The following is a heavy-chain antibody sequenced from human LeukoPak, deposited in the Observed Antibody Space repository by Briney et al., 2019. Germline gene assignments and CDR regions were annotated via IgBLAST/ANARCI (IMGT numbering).Heavy chain of an antibody. V-gene: IGHV3-23*01. Sequence: GGSLRLSCAASGFTFSSYAMSWVRQAPGKGLEWVSAISGSGGSTYYADSVKGRFTISRDNSKNTLYLQMNSLRAEDTAVYYCAKVAGRNYYDSSGWVGGAFDIWGQGTMVTVSS. D-gene: IGHD3-22*01. CDR2: ISGSGGST. J-gene: IGHJ3*02. CDR3: AKVAGRNYYDSSGWVGGAFDI. CDR1: GFTFSSYA.